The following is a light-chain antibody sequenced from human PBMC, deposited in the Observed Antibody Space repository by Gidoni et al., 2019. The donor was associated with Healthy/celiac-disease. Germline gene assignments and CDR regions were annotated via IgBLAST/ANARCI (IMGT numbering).Light chain of an antibody. CDR3: QQRSNWPGT. Sequence: LSCRASQSVSSYLAWYQQKPGQAPRLLIYDASNRATGIPARFSGSGSETDFTLTISSLEPEDFAGYYCQQRSNWPGTFGQGTKVEIK. J-gene: IGKJ1*01. CDR2: DAS. V-gene: IGKV3-11*01. CDR1: QSVSSY.